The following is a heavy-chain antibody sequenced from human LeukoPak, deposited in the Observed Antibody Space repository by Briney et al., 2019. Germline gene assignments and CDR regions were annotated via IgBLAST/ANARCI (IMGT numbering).Heavy chain of an antibody. V-gene: IGHV3-30*02. CDR3: AKSAVMVVAVREFDY. Sequence: GGSLRLSCAASGFTFSSYGMHWVRQAPGKGLEWVALIPYDGTNKYYADSVKGRFTISRDNSKNTLYLQMNSLRAEDTAVYYCAKSAVMVVAVREFDYWGQGTLVTVSS. J-gene: IGHJ4*02. CDR1: GFTFSSYG. CDR2: IPYDGTNK. D-gene: IGHD2-15*01.